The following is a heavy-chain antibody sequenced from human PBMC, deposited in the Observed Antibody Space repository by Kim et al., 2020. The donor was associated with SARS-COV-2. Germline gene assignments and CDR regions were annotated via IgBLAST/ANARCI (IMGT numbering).Heavy chain of an antibody. Sequence: SETLSLTCTVSGGSISSYYWSWIRQPPGKGLEWIGYIYYSGITNDNPSLKSRVSISVDTSKNRFSLKLSAVTAADTAVYYCARRALGYCSSTSCQDAFDIWGQGTMVTVSS. V-gene: IGHV4-59*08. D-gene: IGHD2-2*01. CDR2: IYYSGIT. CDR3: ARRALGYCSSTSCQDAFDI. J-gene: IGHJ3*02. CDR1: GGSISSYY.